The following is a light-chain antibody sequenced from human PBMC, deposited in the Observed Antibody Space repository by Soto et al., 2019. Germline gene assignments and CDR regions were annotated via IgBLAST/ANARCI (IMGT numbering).Light chain of an antibody. J-gene: IGKJ2*01. CDR2: AAS. CDR1: QGISNY. CDR3: QKYNSAPHT. Sequence: SSLSASVGDRVTITCRASQGISNYLAWYQQKPAKVPKLLIYAASTLQSGVPSRFSGSGSGTDFTLTISSLQPEDVATYYCQKYNSAPHTFGQGTKLEIK. V-gene: IGKV1-27*01.